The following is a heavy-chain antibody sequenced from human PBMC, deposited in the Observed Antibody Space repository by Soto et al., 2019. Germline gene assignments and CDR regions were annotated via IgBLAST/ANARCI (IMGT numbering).Heavy chain of an antibody. V-gene: IGHV1-46*01. CDR1: GYIFTAYS. J-gene: IGHJ1*01. CDR3: AREENCRYGICYSEYFQR. D-gene: IGHD2-15*01. CDR2: VNPSGGST. Sequence: ASVKVSCKASGYIFTAYSMHWVRRAPGQGLEWMGVVNPSGGSTNYAQKFQGRITLTRDTSRSTVYMDLSSLTSEDTAAYYCAREENCRYGICYSEYFQRWGQGTLVTVS.